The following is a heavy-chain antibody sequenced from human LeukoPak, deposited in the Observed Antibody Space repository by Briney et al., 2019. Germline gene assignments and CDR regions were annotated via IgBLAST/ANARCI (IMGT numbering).Heavy chain of an antibody. CDR2: IYYSGST. D-gene: IGHD6-19*01. J-gene: IGHJ4*02. V-gene: IGHV4-59*08. Sequence: SETLSLTCTVSGGSISSYYWSWIRQPPGKGLEWIGYIYYSGSTNYNPSLKSRVTISVDTSKNQFSLKLSAVTAADTAVYYCAVGYSSGWYGYWGQGTLVTVSS. CDR1: GGSISSYY. CDR3: AVGYSSGWYGY.